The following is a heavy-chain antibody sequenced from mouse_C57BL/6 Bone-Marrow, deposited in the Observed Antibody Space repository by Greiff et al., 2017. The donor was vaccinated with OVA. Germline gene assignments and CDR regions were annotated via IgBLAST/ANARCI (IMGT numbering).Heavy chain of an antibody. CDR1: GYTFTSYW. J-gene: IGHJ4*01. V-gene: IGHV1-64*01. Sequence: QVQLQQPGAELVKPGASVQLSCKASGYTFTSYWMHWVKQRPGQGLEWIGMIHPNRGSTNYNEKFKSKATLTVDKSSSTAYMQLSSLTSEDSAVYYCAREGAIYYGYGYAMDYWGQGTSVTVSS. CDR2: IHPNRGST. CDR3: AREGAIYYGYGYAMDY. D-gene: IGHD2-2*01.